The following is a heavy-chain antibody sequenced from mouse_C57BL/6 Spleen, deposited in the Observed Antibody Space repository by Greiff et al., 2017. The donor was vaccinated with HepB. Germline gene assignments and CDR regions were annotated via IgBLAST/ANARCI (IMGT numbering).Heavy chain of an antibody. D-gene: IGHD4-1*01. J-gene: IGHJ2*01. CDR2: ISSGGSYT. CDR3: ARQTSNWDGDY. CDR1: GFTFSSYG. Sequence: EVQLVESGGDLVKPGGSLKLSCAASGFTFSSYGMSWVRQTPDKTLEWVATISSGGSYTYYPDSVKGRFTISRDNAKNTLYLQMSSLKSEDTAMYYCARQTSNWDGDYWGQGTTLTVSP. V-gene: IGHV5-6*01.